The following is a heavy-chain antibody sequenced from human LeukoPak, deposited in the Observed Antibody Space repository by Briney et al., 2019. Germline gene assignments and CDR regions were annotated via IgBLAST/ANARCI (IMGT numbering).Heavy chain of an antibody. D-gene: IGHD2-15*01. CDR3: ARKVAGGFDP. V-gene: IGHV4-38-2*02. CDR2: IYHSGST. Sequence: SETLSLTCTVSGYSISSGYYWGWIRQPPGKGLEWIGSIYHSGSTYYNPSLKSRVTISVDTSKNQFSLKLSSVTAADTAVYYCARKVAGGFDPWGQGTLVTVSS. CDR1: GYSISSGYY. J-gene: IGHJ5*02.